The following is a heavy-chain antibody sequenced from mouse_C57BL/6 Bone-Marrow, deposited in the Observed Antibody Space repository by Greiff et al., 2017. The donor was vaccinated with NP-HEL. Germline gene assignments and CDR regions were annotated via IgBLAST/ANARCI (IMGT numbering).Heavy chain of an antibody. D-gene: IGHD1-1*01. CDR2: IWTGGGT. Sequence: VQVVESGPGLVAPSQSLSITCTVSGFSLTSYAISWVRQPPGKGLEWLGVIWTGGGTNYNSALKSRLSISKDNSKSQVFLKMNSLQTDDTARYYGARERDYYYGSIYWYFDVWGTGTTVTVSS. J-gene: IGHJ1*03. CDR1: GFSLTSYA. CDR3: ARERDYYYGSIYWYFDV. V-gene: IGHV2-9-1*01.